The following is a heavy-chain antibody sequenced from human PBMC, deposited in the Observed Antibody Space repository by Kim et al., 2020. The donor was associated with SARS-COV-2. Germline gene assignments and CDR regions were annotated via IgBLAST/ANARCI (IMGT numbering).Heavy chain of an antibody. CDR2: ISGSGGST. Sequence: GGSLRLSCAASGFTFSSYAMSWVRQAPGKGLEWVSAISGSGGSTYYADSVKGRFTISRDNSKNTLYLQMNSLRAEDTAVYYCAIPGGIQLWPPARTDYYGMDVWGQGTTVTVSS. CDR3: AIPGGIQLWPPARTDYYGMDV. V-gene: IGHV3-23*01. CDR1: GFTFSSYA. J-gene: IGHJ6*02. D-gene: IGHD5-18*01.